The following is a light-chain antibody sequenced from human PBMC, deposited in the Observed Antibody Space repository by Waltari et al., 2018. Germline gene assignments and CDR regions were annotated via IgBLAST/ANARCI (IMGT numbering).Light chain of an antibody. CDR2: AAS. J-gene: IGKJ5*01. CDR1: QSISSY. V-gene: IGKV1-39*01. CDR3: QQSYSTPPIT. Sequence: TQSPSSLSASVGDRVTITCRASQSISSYLNWYQQKPGKAPKLVIYAASSFRSGVPSRFSGSGSGTDFTLTISSLQPEDCATYYCQQSYSTPPITFGQGTRLEIK.